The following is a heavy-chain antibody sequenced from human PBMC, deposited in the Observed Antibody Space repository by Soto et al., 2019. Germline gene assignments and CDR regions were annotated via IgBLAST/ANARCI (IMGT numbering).Heavy chain of an antibody. D-gene: IGHD3-16*01. Sequence: PGGSLRLSCKASGYTFTSYYMHWVRQAPGQGLEWMGIINPSGGSTSYAQKFQGRVTMTRDTSTSTVYMELSSLRSEDTAVYYCARIYTPMIKVLGETNPEGTYNDYWGQGPLVTVSS. CDR1: GYTFTSYY. V-gene: IGHV1-46*01. CDR3: ARIYTPMIKVLGETNPEGTYNDY. CDR2: INPSGGST. J-gene: IGHJ4*02.